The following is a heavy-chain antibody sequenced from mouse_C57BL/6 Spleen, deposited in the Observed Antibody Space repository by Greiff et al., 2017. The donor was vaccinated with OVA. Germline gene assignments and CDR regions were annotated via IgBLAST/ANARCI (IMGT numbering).Heavy chain of an antibody. V-gene: IGHV6-3*01. CDR2: IRLKSDNYAT. Sequence: EVQLVESGGGLVQPGGSMKLSCVASGFTFSNYWMNWVRQSPEKGLEWVAQIRLKSDNYATHYAVSVKGRFTISRDDSKSSVYLQMNNLRAEDTGIYYCTGGAYYSPWYFDVWGTGTTVTVSS. CDR3: TGGAYYSPWYFDV. D-gene: IGHD2-12*01. J-gene: IGHJ1*03. CDR1: GFTFSNYW.